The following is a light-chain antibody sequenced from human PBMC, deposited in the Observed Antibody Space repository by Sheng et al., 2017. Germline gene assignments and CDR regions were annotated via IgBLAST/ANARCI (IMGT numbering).Light chain of an antibody. Sequence: DIVLTQSPGTVSLSPGGRATLSCRASQSVNNDYLAWYQQKPGQAPRLIIYGASTRDSGIPERFSGSGSGTEFTLTISRLAPEDVGVYFCQQYATPPPWTFGQGTKVEIK. V-gene: IGKV3-20*01. J-gene: IGKJ1*01. CDR3: QQYATPPPWT. CDR2: GAS. CDR1: QSVNNDY.